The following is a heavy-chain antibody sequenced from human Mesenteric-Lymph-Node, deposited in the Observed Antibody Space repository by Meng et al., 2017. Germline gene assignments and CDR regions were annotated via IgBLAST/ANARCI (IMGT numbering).Heavy chain of an antibody. Sequence: ASVKVSCKASGYTFTSYDINWVRQATGQGLEWMGWMNPNSGNTGYAQKLQGRVTMTTDTSTSTAYMELRSLRSDDTAVYYCARTIPTFRDGIDYWGQGTLVTVSS. CDR3: ARTIPTFRDGIDY. CDR2: MNPNSGNT. J-gene: IGHJ4*02. D-gene: IGHD3-9*01. CDR1: GYTFTSYD. V-gene: IGHV1-8*01.